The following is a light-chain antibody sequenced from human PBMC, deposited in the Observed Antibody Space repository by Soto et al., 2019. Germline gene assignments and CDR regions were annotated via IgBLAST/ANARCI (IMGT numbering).Light chain of an antibody. Sequence: QSALTQPASVSGSPGQSITISCTGTSSDVGGYNYVSWYQHHPGKAPKLIIYDVSNRPSGVSNRFSGSKSGNTASLTISGLQAEDEADYHCSSYTTRGTFGVFGGGTKLTVL. CDR2: DVS. J-gene: IGLJ3*02. V-gene: IGLV2-14*03. CDR1: SSDVGGYNY. CDR3: SSYTTRGTFGV.